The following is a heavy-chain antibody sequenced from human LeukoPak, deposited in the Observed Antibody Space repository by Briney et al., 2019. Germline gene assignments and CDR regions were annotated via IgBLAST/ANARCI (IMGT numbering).Heavy chain of an antibody. CDR2: IIPIFGTA. CDR3: ARSRGYDFWSGYSFDY. V-gene: IGHV1-69*13. CDR1: GGTFSSYA. J-gene: IGHJ4*02. Sequence: SVKVSCKASGGTFSSYAISWVRQAPGQGLEWMGGIIPIFGTANYAQKFQGRVTITADESTSTAYMELSSLRSEDTAVYYCARSRGYDFWSGYSFDYWGQGTLVTVSS. D-gene: IGHD3-3*01.